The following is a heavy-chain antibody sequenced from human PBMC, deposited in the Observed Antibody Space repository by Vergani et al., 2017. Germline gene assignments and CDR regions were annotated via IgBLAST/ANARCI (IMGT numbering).Heavy chain of an antibody. CDR1: GGPFSAYY. Sequence: QVQLQQWGAGLLKPSETLSLTCAVYGGPFSAYYWSWIRQPPGKGLEWIGEINHSGSTNYNPSLKSRVTMSVDTSKNQFSLKLSSVTAADTALYYCARGGCIAAAGHYYFYYMDVWGKGTTVTVSS. J-gene: IGHJ6*03. D-gene: IGHD6-13*01. CDR2: INHSGST. CDR3: ARGGCIAAAGHYYFYYMDV. V-gene: IGHV4-34*01.